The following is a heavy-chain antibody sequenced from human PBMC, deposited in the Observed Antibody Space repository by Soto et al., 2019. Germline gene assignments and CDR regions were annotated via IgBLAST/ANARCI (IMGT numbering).Heavy chain of an antibody. CDR2: INHSGST. D-gene: IGHD3-9*01. CDR1: GGSFSCYY. Sequence: SETLSLTCAVYGGSFSCYYWSWIRQPPGKGLEWIGEINHSGSTNYNPSLKSRVTISVDTSKNQFSLKLSSVTAADTAVYYCARAPYYDILTGYVDYYYMDVWGKGTTVTVSS. CDR3: ARAPYYDILTGYVDYYYMDV. J-gene: IGHJ6*03. V-gene: IGHV4-34*01.